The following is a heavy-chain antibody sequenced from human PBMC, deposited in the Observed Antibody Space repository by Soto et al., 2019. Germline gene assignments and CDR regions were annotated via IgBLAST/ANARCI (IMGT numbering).Heavy chain of an antibody. CDR3: ARGLGYCSGGSCYSLDY. D-gene: IGHD2-15*01. CDR2: INHSGST. J-gene: IGHJ4*02. V-gene: IGHV4-34*01. CDR1: GGSFSGYY. Sequence: SETLSLTCAVYGGSFSGYYWSWIRQPPGKGLEWIGEINHSGSTNYNPSLKSRVTISVDTSKNQFSLKLSSVTAADTAVYYCARGLGYCSGGSCYSLDYWGQGTLVTVSS.